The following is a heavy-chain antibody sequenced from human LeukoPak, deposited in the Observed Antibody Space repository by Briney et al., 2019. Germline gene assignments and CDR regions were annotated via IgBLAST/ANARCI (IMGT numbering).Heavy chain of an antibody. CDR3: ARRRGADFDY. Sequence: PSETLSLTCAVTGDSISSGGYYWSWIRQPPGKGLEWIGYIYYSGSANYNPSLKSRVTISVDTSKNQFSLKLSSVTAAGTAVYYCARRRGADFDYWGQGTLVTVSS. V-gene: IGHV4-61*08. CDR1: GDSISSGGYY. D-gene: IGHD1-26*01. J-gene: IGHJ4*02. CDR2: IYYSGSA.